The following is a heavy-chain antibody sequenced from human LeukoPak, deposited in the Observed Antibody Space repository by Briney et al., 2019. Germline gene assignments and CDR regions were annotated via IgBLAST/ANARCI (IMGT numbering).Heavy chain of an antibody. V-gene: IGHV3-21*01. Sequence: KTGGSLRLSCAASGFTFSSYSMNWVRQAPGKGLEWVSSISSSSSYIYYADLVKGRFTISRDNAKNSLYLQMNSLRAEDTAVYYCARDGATMVRGVIIDYWGQGTLVTVSS. J-gene: IGHJ4*02. CDR1: GFTFSSYS. CDR3: ARDGATMVRGVIIDY. CDR2: ISSSSSYI. D-gene: IGHD3-10*01.